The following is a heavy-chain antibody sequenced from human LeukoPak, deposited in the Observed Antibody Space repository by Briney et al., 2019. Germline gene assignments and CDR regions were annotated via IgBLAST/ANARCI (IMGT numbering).Heavy chain of an antibody. D-gene: IGHD2-15*01. CDR1: GGSFSGYY. V-gene: IGHV4-34*01. J-gene: IGHJ6*02. CDR2: INHSGST. CDR3: ARGAYCSGGSCYVLYYYYGMDV. Sequence: PETLSLTCAVYGGSFSGYYWSWIRQPPGKGLEWIGEINHSGSTNYNPSLKSRVTISVDTSKNQFSLKLSSVTAADTAVYYCARGAYCSGGSCYVLYYYYGMDVWGQGTTVTVSS.